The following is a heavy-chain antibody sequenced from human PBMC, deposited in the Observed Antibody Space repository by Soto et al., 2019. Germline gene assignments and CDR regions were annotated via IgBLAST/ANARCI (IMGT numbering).Heavy chain of an antibody. Sequence: EVQLLESGGGLVQPGGSLRLSCAASGFTFSTYAMSWVRQAPGKGLEWVSAISGSGSSTYYADSVKGRFTISRDNSKNMLYLQMNSLRAEDTAVYYGANDLPGGLPPTCFDSWGQGTLVAVSS. J-gene: IGHJ5*01. V-gene: IGHV3-23*01. CDR2: ISGSGSST. CDR1: GFTFSTYA. CDR3: ANDLPGGLPPTCFDS. D-gene: IGHD1-26*01.